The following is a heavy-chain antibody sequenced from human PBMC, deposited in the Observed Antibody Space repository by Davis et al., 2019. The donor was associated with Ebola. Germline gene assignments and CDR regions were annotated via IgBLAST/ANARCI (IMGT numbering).Heavy chain of an antibody. CDR1: GGSFSGYH. D-gene: IGHD1-26*01. V-gene: IGHV4-34*01. CDR3: ARSGSHSRPFDY. J-gene: IGHJ4*01. Sequence: PSETLSLTCAVYGGSFSGYHWSWVRQPPGKGLEHIGEINRGGGTNYNASLKSRVTLLVDTSKNQFSLEMGSVTAADTAVYYCARSGSHSRPFDYWGHGTLVTVTS. CDR2: INRGGGT.